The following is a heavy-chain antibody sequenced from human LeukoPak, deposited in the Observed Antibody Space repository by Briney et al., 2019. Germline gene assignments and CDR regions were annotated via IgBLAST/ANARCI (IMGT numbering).Heavy chain of an antibody. V-gene: IGHV3-23*01. D-gene: IGHD5-12*01. CDR3: AKGAYDYIEMGYFDY. Sequence: GGSLRFSCAASGFSISNSAMSWVRQAPGKGLEWVSLIIGSSGSTFYADSVKGRFTISRDNSKNTLFLQMNSLRAEDTAVYYCAKGAYDYIEMGYFDYWGQGTLVTVSS. CDR2: IIGSSGST. CDR1: GFSISNSA. J-gene: IGHJ4*02.